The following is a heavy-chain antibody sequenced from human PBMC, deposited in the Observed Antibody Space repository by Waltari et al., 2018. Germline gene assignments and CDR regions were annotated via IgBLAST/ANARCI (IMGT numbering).Heavy chain of an antibody. CDR1: GGSFSGYY. CDR2: INHSGST. CDR3: ARDRLWFGDPSWFDP. J-gene: IGHJ5*02. V-gene: IGHV4-34*01. D-gene: IGHD3-10*01. Sequence: QVQLQQWGAGLLKPSETLYLTCAVYGGSFSGYYWGWIRQPPGKGLEWIGEINHSGSTNYNPSLKSRVTISVDTSKNQFSLKLSSVTAADTAVYYCARDRLWFGDPSWFDPWGQGTLVTVSS.